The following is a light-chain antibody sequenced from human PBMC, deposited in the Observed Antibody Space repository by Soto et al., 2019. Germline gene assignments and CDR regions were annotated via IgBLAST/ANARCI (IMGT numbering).Light chain of an antibody. V-gene: IGLV2-14*01. CDR1: SSDVCAYNY. Sequence: QSVLTQPASVPWYTCQSITIPYPGTSSDVCAYNYVSWYQHHPGKTPKLLIFEVRRRPSGVSNRFSGSKSGSTASLTISWLQAEDEADYCCTSYADSNTIYGFGTGTKVTVL. CDR2: EVR. J-gene: IGLJ1*01. CDR3: TSYADSNTIYG.